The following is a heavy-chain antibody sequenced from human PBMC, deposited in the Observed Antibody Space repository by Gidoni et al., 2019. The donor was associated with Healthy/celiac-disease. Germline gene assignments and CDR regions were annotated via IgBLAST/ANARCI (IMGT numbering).Heavy chain of an antibody. D-gene: IGHD6-13*01. Sequence: QVQLVAPGGGVVKPGSSLRLSCAASGFPPRSYAMHWVRQAPGKGLEWGAVISYDGSNKYYADSVKGRFTISRDNSKNTLYLQMSSLRAEDTAVYYCARDQSRLAAAVHPLGGYWGQGTLVTVSS. CDR3: ARDQSRLAAAVHPLGGY. V-gene: IGHV3-30-3*01. CDR2: ISYDGSNK. CDR1: GFPPRSYA. J-gene: IGHJ4*02.